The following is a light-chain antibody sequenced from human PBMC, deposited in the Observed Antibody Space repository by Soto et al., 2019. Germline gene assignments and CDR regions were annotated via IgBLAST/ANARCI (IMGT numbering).Light chain of an antibody. CDR2: KAS. CDR1: QGISSY. J-gene: IGKJ5*01. CDR3: QQLNSYPIT. V-gene: IGKV1-9*01. Sequence: IQLSQSPSCLSASVGDRVATTCRASQGISSYLAWYQQKPGKAPKLLIYKASTLKSGVPSRFSGSRSGTEFTLTISSLQPEDFATYYCQQLNSYPITFGQGTRREIK.